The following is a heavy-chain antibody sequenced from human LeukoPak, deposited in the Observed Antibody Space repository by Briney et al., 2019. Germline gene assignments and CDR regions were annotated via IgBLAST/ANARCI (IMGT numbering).Heavy chain of an antibody. V-gene: IGHV4-34*01. CDR1: GGSFSGYY. Sequence: SETPSLTCAVYGGSFSGYYWSWIRQPPGKGLEWIGEINHSGSTNYNPSLKSRVTISVDTSKNQFSLKLSSVTAADTAVYYCARVPRRYYPIPDYWGQGTLVTVSS. J-gene: IGHJ4*02. CDR2: INHSGST. CDR3: ARVPRRYYPIPDY. D-gene: IGHD2-21*01.